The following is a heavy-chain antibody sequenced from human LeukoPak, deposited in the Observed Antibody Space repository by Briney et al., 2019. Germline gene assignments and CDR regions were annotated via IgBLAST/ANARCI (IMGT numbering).Heavy chain of an antibody. CDR3: ARHSSDRAFDV. D-gene: IGHD3-10*01. J-gene: IGHJ3*01. CDR2: THHSGTT. V-gene: IGHV4-59*08. Sequence: SETLSLTSNVSGVSIGGYYWSWLRQPPGKGLEWLGYTHHSGTTNYNPSLEGRVTESVDMARKQVSLKLTSVTAADTAVYYCARHSSDRAFDVWGQGTMVTVSS. CDR1: GVSIGGYY.